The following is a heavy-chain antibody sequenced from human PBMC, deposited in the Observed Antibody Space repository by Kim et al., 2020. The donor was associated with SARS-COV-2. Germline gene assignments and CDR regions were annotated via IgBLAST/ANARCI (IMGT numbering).Heavy chain of an antibody. CDR1: GYTFTSYA. D-gene: IGHD3-22*01. Sequence: ASVKVSCKSSGYTFTSYAMHWVRQAPGQRLEWMGWINAGNGNTKYSQKFQGRVTITRDTSASTAYMELSSLRSEDTAVYYCARLYYYDSIPDYWGQGTLVTVSS. V-gene: IGHV1-3*01. CDR2: INAGNGNT. J-gene: IGHJ4*02. CDR3: ARLYYYDSIPDY.